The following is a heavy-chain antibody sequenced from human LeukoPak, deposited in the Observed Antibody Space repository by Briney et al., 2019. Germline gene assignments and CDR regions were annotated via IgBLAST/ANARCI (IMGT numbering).Heavy chain of an antibody. CDR3: ARGYDSSGYGRSGGSDY. CDR1: GYTFTSYD. V-gene: IGHV1-8*01. CDR2: MNPNSGNT. J-gene: IGHJ4*02. D-gene: IGHD3-22*01. Sequence: GASVKVSCKASGYTFTSYDINWVRQATGQGLEWMGWMNPNSGNTGYAQKFQGRVTMTRNTSISTAYMELSSLRSEDTAVYYCARGYDSSGYGRSGGSDYWGQGTLVTVSS.